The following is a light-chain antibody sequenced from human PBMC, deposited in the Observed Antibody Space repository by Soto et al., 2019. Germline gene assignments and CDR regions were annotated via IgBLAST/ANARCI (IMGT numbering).Light chain of an antibody. Sequence: EIVMTQSPATLSVSPGERATLSCRASQSVSSNLAWYQQKPGQAPRLLIYGASTRATGIPARFSGSGSGTDFTLTISSLQSEDFAVYYFQPYNNWPRTFGQGTKVEIK. CDR3: QPYNNWPRT. V-gene: IGKV3-15*01. J-gene: IGKJ1*01. CDR2: GAS. CDR1: QSVSSN.